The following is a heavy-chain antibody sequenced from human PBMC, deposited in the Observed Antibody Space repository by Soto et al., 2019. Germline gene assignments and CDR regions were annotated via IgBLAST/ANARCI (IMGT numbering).Heavy chain of an antibody. CDR2: ISWDGGST. V-gene: IGHV3-43D*03. CDR3: AKDIIPIAGAGRGAFDI. CDR1: GFTFDDYA. Sequence: GGSLRLSCAASGFTFDDYAMHWVRQAPGKGLEWVSLISWDGGSTYYADSVKGRFTISRDNSKNSLYLQMNSLRAEDTALYDCAKDIIPIAGAGRGAFDIWGQGTMVTVSS. D-gene: IGHD6-13*01. J-gene: IGHJ3*02.